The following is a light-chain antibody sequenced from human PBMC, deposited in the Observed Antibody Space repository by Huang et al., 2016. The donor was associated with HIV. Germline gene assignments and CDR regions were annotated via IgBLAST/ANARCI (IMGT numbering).Light chain of an antibody. J-gene: IGKJ2*01. CDR3: QQSFNTPPYT. V-gene: IGKV1-39*01. CDR2: GAS. CDR1: QTIITY. Sequence: DIQMTQSPSSLSASVGDRVTITCRASQTIITYLNWYQQKQGKAPKLLIYGASSLHSGVPPRFSGSGSGTYITLTISSLQPDDFATYYCQQSFNTPPYTFGQGTKLEIK.